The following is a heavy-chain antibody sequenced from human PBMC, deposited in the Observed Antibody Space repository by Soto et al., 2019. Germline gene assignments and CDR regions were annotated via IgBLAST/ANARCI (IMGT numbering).Heavy chain of an antibody. CDR2: IIPIFGAP. V-gene: IGHV1-69*06. J-gene: IGHJ3*02. D-gene: IGHD6-19*01. CDR1: GGSFSSYA. Sequence: QVQLVQSGAEVKKPGSSVKVSCKASGGSFSSYAISWVRQAPVQGLEWMGGIIPIFGAPTYAQKFQGRVTIIADNSTSTAYMELSSLRSEDTALYYCARAGPVSGNHAFDIWGQGTLVTVSS. CDR3: ARAGPVSGNHAFDI.